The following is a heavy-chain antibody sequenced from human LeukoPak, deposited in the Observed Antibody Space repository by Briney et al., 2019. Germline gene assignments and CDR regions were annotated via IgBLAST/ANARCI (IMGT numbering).Heavy chain of an antibody. CDR2: IRGSGTT. J-gene: IGHJ5*02. V-gene: IGHV3-49*03. CDR1: GFTFADYT. D-gene: IGHD3-16*01. Sequence: GGSLRLSCTTSGFTFADYTMHWFRQAPGKGLESVGFIRGSGTTRYAASVRGRFTISRDDSKSIAYLQMNSLKTEDTAVYHCSRDKFYVWFDPWGQGTLVTVSS. CDR3: SRDKFYVWFDP.